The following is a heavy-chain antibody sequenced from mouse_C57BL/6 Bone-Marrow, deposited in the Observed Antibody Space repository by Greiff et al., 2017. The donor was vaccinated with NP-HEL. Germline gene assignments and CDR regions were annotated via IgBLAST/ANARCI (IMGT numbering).Heavy chain of an antibody. J-gene: IGHJ3*01. CDR1: GYTFTSYW. Sequence: DVKLQESGTVLARPGASVKMSCKTSGYTFTSYWMHWVKQRPGQGLEWIGAIYPGNSDTSYNQKFKGKAKLTAVTSASTAYMELSSLTNEDSAVYYCTRHPYYGSSYGAYWGQGTLVTVSA. D-gene: IGHD1-1*01. CDR2: IYPGNSDT. V-gene: IGHV1-5*01. CDR3: TRHPYYGSSYGAY.